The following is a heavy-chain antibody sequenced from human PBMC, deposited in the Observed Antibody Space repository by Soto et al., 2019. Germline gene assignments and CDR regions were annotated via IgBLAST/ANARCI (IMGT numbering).Heavy chain of an antibody. CDR3: TTDSYSTMIVVRFDY. V-gene: IGHV3-21*03. J-gene: IGHJ4*01. D-gene: IGHD3-22*01. Sequence: GGSLRLSCAASGFTFSSYTMNWVRQAPGKGLEWVSSISSSSSYIYYADSVKGRFTLSRDNAKNSLYLQMNSLKTEDTGIYYCTTDSYSTMIVVRFDYWGHGTLVTVSS. CDR1: GFTFSSYT. CDR2: ISSSSSYI.